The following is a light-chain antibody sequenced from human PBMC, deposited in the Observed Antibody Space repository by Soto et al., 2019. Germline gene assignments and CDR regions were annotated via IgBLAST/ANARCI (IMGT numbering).Light chain of an antibody. CDR1: QCVLYHTNNWNY. J-gene: IGKJ4*01. V-gene: IGKV4-1*01. Sequence: DIVLTQSPDSLAVSLGERATIYCKSSQCVLYHTNNWNYLAWYQHKAGQPPKLLLYWASVRQSGIPDRFSGSGSATDFTLTINNLQAEDAAVYYCQQYYTLPLTFGGGTKVEIK. CDR3: QQYYTLPLT. CDR2: WAS.